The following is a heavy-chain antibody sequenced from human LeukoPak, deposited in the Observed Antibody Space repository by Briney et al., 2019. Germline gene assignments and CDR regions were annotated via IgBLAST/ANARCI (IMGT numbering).Heavy chain of an antibody. CDR2: IYSGGTT. Sequence: PGGSLRLSCAASGFTVSSNYMSWVRQAPGKGLEWVSVIYSGGTTYYADSVKGRFTISRDSSYNTAYLQMNSLRAEDTAIYYCAKDGEWTFDIWGQGTMVTVSS. V-gene: IGHV3-53*05. D-gene: IGHD3-3*01. CDR1: GFTVSSNY. CDR3: AKDGEWTFDI. J-gene: IGHJ3*02.